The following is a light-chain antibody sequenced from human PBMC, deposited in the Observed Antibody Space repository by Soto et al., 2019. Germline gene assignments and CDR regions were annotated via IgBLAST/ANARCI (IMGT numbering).Light chain of an antibody. V-gene: IGLV2-14*01. CDR3: SSYTSRTTFVI. CDR2: EVS. CDR1: SSDIGGYNY. J-gene: IGLJ2*01. Sequence: QSALTQPASVSGSPGQSITISCTGTSSDIGGYNYVSWYQHHPGKAPKLMSYEVSNRPSGVSNRFSGSKSGNTASLTISGLQAEDEADYHCSSYTSRTTFVIFGGGTKLTVL.